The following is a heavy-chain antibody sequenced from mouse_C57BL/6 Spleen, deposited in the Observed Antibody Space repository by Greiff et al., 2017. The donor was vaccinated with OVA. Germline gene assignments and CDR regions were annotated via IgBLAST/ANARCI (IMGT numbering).Heavy chain of an antibody. CDR2: IYPGSGST. J-gene: IGHJ2*01. V-gene: IGHV1-55*01. D-gene: IGHD1-1*01. CDR1: GYTFTSYW. Sequence: QVQLQQPGAELVKPGASVKMSCKASGYTFTSYWITWVKQRPGQGLEWIGDIYPGSGSTNYNEKFKSKATLTVDTSSSTAYMQLSSLTSEDSAVYYCASMITTVVAPSDYWGQGTTLTVSS. CDR3: ASMITTVVAPSDY.